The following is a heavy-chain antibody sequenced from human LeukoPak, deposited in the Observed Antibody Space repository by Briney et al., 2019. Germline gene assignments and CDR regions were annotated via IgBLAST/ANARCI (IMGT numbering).Heavy chain of an antibody. CDR1: GGSFSGYY. J-gene: IGHJ4*02. CDR2: INHSGST. CDR3: ARGDYDILTGYYRTTNYFDY. Sequence: SETLSLTCAVYGGSFSGYYWSWVRQPPGKGLEWIGEINHSGSTNYNPSLKSRVTISVDTSKNQFSLKLSSVTAAETAVYYCARGDYDILTGYYRTTNYFDYWGQGTLVTVSS. V-gene: IGHV4-34*01. D-gene: IGHD3-9*01.